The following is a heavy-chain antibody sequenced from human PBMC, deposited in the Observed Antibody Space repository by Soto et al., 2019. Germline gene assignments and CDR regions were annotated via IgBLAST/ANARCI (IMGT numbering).Heavy chain of an antibody. D-gene: IGHD5-12*01. V-gene: IGHV1-18*04. CDR2: ISGHNGVT. CDR3: ARDQGGYGIFDD. J-gene: IGHJ4*02. Sequence: QVQLVQSVPEVKKPEASVKVSCKTSGYTFTSSGISWVRQAPGQGPEMMGWISGHNGVTNFARNLQDRVNLTIDSSTTTAYMEVRSVSFADTAIYYCARDQGGYGIFDDWGQGTLVTVSS. CDR1: GYTFTSSG.